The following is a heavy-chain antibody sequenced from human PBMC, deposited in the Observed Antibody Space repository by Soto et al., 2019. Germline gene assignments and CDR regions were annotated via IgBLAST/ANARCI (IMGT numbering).Heavy chain of an antibody. CDR1: GGTFSSYA. D-gene: IGHD3-10*01. CDR3: ARETMVRGVIITDYYYGMDV. V-gene: IGHV1-69*06. Sequence: QVQLVQSGAEVKKPGSSVKVSCKASGGTFSSYAISWVRQAPGQGLEWMGGIIPIFGTANYAQKFQGRVTIPADKSTSTAYMELSSLRSEDTAVYYCARETMVRGVIITDYYYGMDVWGQGTTVTVSS. J-gene: IGHJ6*02. CDR2: IIPIFGTA.